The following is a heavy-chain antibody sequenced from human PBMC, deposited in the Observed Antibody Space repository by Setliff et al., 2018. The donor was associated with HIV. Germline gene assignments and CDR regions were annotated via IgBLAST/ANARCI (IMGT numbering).Heavy chain of an antibody. D-gene: IGHD3-22*01. Sequence: ASVKVSCKASGYTFTSYHMYWVRQAPGQGLEWMGSINPSGGSTSYAQKFQGRVTMTRDTSTSTAYMELRSLRSDDTAVYYCARFPNPSQIVVVMPPDYWGQGTLVTVSS. CDR2: INPSGGST. CDR3: ARFPNPSQIVVVMPPDY. CDR1: GYTFTSYH. V-gene: IGHV1-46*01. J-gene: IGHJ4*02.